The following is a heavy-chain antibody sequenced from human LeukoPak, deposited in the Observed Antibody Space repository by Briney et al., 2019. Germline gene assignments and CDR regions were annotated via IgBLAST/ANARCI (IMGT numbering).Heavy chain of an antibody. CDR3: AISIGSSWFGVWGYYYYGMDV. CDR1: GYTFTSYA. V-gene: IGHV1-3*01. CDR2: INAGNGNT. J-gene: IGHJ6*02. D-gene: IGHD6-13*01. Sequence: ASVKVSCKASGYTFTSYAMHWVRQAPGQRLEWMGWINAGNGNTKYSQKFQGRVTITRDTSASTAYMELSSLRSEDTAVYYCAISIGSSWFGVWGYYYYGMDVWGQGTTVTVSS.